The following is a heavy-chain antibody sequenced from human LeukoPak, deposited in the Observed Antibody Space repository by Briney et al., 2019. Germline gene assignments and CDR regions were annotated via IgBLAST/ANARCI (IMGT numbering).Heavy chain of an antibody. J-gene: IGHJ4*02. Sequence: ETLSLTCAVYGGSFSGYYWSWVRQAPGKGLEWVSAISGSGGSTYYADSVKGRFTISRDNSKNTLYLQMNSLRAEDTAVYYCAKDLGYGSGWFDYWGQGTLVTVSS. D-gene: IGHD6-19*01. CDR1: GGSFSGYY. CDR2: ISGSGGST. CDR3: AKDLGYGSGWFDY. V-gene: IGHV3-23*01.